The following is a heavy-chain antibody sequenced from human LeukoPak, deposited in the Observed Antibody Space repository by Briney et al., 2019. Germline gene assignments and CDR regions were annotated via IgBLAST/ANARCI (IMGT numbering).Heavy chain of an antibody. CDR2: IYYSGST. J-gene: IGHJ4*02. CDR1: GGSISNGDYY. V-gene: IGHV4-30-4*01. Sequence: PSETLSLTCTVSGGSISNGDYYWSWIRQPPGKGLEWIGYIYYSGSTYYNPSLKSRVTISVDTSKNQFSLKLSSVTAADTAVYYCAREIKDYYDTYYFDYWGQGTLVTVSS. D-gene: IGHD3-22*01. CDR3: AREIKDYYDTYYFDY.